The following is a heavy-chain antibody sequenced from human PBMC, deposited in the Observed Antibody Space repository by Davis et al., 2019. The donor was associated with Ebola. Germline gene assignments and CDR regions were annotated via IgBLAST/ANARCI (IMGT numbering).Heavy chain of an antibody. Sequence: PSETLSLTCTVSGGSISSGDYYWSWIRQPPGKGLEWIGYIYYSGSTNYNPSLKGRVTISVDTSKNQFSLKLSSVTAADTAVYYCARDWAVVTGFDYWGQGTLVTVSS. CDR3: ARDWAVVTGFDY. J-gene: IGHJ4*02. CDR2: IYYSGST. D-gene: IGHD4-23*01. CDR1: GGSISSGDYY. V-gene: IGHV4-61*08.